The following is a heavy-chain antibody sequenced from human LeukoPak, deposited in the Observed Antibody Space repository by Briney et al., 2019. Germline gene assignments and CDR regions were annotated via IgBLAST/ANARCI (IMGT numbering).Heavy chain of an antibody. D-gene: IGHD7-27*01. J-gene: IGHJ3*02. V-gene: IGHV3-53*01. Sequence: GGSLRLSCAASGFTVSSNYMSWVRQAPGKGLEWVSVIYSGGSTYYADSVKGRFTISRDNSKNTLYLQMNSLRAEDTAVYYCARAPPSWGKRKKYAFDIWGQGTMVTVSS. CDR3: ARAPPSWGKRKKYAFDI. CDR1: GFTVSSNY. CDR2: IYSGGST.